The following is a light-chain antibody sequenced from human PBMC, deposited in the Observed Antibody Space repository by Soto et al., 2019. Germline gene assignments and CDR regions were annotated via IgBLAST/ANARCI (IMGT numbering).Light chain of an antibody. CDR1: QTVSITY. J-gene: IGKJ5*01. CDR2: GAS. V-gene: IGKV3-20*01. Sequence: FFTQSPGTLSLSPGESATLSCRASQTVSITYLTWYQQKPGQAPRLLIFGASKRANGIPDRFSGSGSGRDFTLTISGLEPEDFAVYYCQQYGSSHLISFGQGTRLEIK. CDR3: QQYGSSHLIS.